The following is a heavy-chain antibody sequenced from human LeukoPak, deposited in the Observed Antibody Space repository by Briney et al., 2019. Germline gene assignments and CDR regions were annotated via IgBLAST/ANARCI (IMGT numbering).Heavy chain of an antibody. J-gene: IGHJ6*02. Sequence: ASVKVSCKTSGYTFTDYYIHWVRQAPGQGLEWMGWINPSSGGTNYAHNFQGRVTMTRDTSISTADMDLSSLISDDTAVYYCTRAIRIVGGDRPGMDVWGQGTTVTVSS. CDR2: INPSSGGT. V-gene: IGHV1-2*02. CDR3: TRAIRIVGGDRPGMDV. CDR1: GYTFTDYY. D-gene: IGHD1-26*01.